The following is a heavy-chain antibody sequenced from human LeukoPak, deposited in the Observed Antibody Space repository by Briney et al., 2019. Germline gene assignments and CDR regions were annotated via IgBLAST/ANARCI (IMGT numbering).Heavy chain of an antibody. V-gene: IGHV4-34*01. CDR1: GGSFSGYY. J-gene: IGHJ4*02. Sequence: SETLSLTCAVYGGSFSGYYWSWIRQPPGKGLEWIGEINHSGSTNYNPSLKSRVTISVDTSKNQFSLKLSSVTAADTAVYYCAKDQFWFGESNAFDYWGQGTLVTVSS. CDR3: AKDQFWFGESNAFDY. CDR2: INHSGST. D-gene: IGHD3-10*01.